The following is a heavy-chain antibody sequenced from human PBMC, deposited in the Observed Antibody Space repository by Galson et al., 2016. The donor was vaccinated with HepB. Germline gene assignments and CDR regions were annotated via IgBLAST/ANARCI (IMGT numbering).Heavy chain of an antibody. CDR1: GFSFSTSLEG. CDR2: MYWNDDT. Sequence: PALVKPTQTLTLTCTFSGFSFSTSLEGVGWIRQPPGKALEWLAVMYWNDDTRCSPTLKSRLTITKETSKNQVVLTLTNMEAVDTAAYDWAHRPWGAAAFDSWGQGTLVTVSS. D-gene: IGHD6-13*01. V-gene: IGHV2-5*01. J-gene: IGHJ4*02. CDR3: AHRPWGAAAFDS.